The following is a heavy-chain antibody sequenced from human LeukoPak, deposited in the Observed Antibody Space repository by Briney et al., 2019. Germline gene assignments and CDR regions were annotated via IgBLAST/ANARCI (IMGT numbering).Heavy chain of an antibody. J-gene: IGHJ4*02. CDR2: ISAYTGNT. CDR3: ARDSPQRSSDY. CDR1: GYTFTNYG. V-gene: IGHV1-18*01. Sequence: GASVKVSCKASGYTFTNYGITWVRQAPGQGLEWMGWISAYTGNTNYAQKFQGRVTMTTDTSTTTAYMELRSLRSDDTAVYYCARDSPQRSSDYWGQGTLVTVSS. D-gene: IGHD6-6*01.